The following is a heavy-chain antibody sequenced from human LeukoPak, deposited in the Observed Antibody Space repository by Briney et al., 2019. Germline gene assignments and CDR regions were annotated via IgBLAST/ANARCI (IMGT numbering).Heavy chain of an antibody. J-gene: IGHJ4*02. CDR3: ARVDYGDYVRIFDY. Sequence: SQTLSLTCTVSGGSISSGGYYWSWIRQHPGKGLEWIGYIYYSGSTYYNPSLKSRVTISVETSKNQFSLKLSSVTAADTAVYYCARVDYGDYVRIFDYWGQGTLVTVSS. D-gene: IGHD4-17*01. V-gene: IGHV4-31*03. CDR2: IYYSGST. CDR1: GGSISSGGYY.